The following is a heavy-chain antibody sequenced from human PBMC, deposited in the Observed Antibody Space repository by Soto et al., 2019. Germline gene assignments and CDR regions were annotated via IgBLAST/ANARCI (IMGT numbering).Heavy chain of an antibody. CDR3: ARPYCDSTSCYTDWFDP. Sequence: QVQLVPSGAEVKKPGASVQVSCKASGYSCSTYDINWVRQAAGQGLEWMGWVNPKSGNTDYAQRFRGRVTMTSNTSISTAYMELSALTPEDTAVYYCARPYCDSTSCYTDWFDPWGQGTLVTVSS. CDR2: VNPKSGNT. D-gene: IGHD2-2*02. J-gene: IGHJ5*02. CDR1: GYSCSTYD. V-gene: IGHV1-8*01.